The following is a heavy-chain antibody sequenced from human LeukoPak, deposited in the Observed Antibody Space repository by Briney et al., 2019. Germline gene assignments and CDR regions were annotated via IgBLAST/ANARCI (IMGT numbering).Heavy chain of an antibody. CDR3: ARGRDVLRFLEWSASDY. CDR1: GYTFTSYG. J-gene: IGHJ4*02. V-gene: IGHV1-18*01. Sequence: VASVKVSCKASGYTFTSYGISWARQAPGQGLEWMGWISAYNGNTNYAQKLQGRVTMTTDTSTSTAYMELRSLRSDDTAVYYCARGRDVLRFLEWSASDYWGQGTLVTVSS. D-gene: IGHD3-3*01. CDR2: ISAYNGNT.